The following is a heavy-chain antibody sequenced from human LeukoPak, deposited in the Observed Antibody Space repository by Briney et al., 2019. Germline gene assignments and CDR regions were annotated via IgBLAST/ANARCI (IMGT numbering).Heavy chain of an antibody. CDR2: IKPNSGDT. V-gene: IGHV1-2*02. J-gene: IGHJ6*03. D-gene: IGHD2-2*01. CDR3: ARADSVPAGDYHYWYMDV. Sequence: GASVKVSCKASGFTLTGYYMHWVRQDPRQGLQWMGWIKPNSGDTDYAQKFQGRVTMTRDTSISTVYMELSSLGSDDTAVYYCARADSVPAGDYHYWYMDVWGKGTTVTVSS. CDR1: GFTLTGYY.